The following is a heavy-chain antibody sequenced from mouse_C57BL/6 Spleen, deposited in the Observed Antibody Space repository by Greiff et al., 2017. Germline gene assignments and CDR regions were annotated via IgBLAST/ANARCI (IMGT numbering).Heavy chain of an antibody. D-gene: IGHD1-1*01. J-gene: IGHJ3*01. V-gene: IGHV1-80*01. CDR2: IYPGDGDT. CDR1: GYAFSSYW. CDR3: ERNSDYYGSSVFAY. Sequence: VQLQQSGAELVKPGASVKISCKASGYAFSSYWMNWVKQRPGMGLEWIGQIYPGDGDTNYNGKFKGKATLTADKSSSTAYMQLSSLTSEDSAVYFCERNSDYYGSSVFAYWGQGTLVTVSA.